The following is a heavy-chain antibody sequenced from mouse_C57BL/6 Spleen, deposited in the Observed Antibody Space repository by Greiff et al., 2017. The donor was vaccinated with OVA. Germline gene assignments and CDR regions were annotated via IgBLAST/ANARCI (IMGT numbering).Heavy chain of an antibody. D-gene: IGHD2-4*01. CDR1: GFTFSNYW. CDR3: TARYDYDY. V-gene: IGHV6-3*01. J-gene: IGHJ2*01. CDR2: IRLKSDNYAT. Sequence: EVQLQESGGGLVQPGGSMKLSCVASGFTFSNYWMNWVRQSPEKGLEWVAQIRLKSDNYATHYAESVKGRFTISRDDSKSSVYLQMNNLRAEDTGIYYCTARYDYDYWGQGTTLTVSS.